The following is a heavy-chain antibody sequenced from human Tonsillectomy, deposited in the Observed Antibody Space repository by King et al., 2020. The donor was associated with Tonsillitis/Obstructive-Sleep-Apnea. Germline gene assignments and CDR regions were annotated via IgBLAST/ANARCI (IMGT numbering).Heavy chain of an antibody. D-gene: IGHD3-16*01. CDR2: IYYSGST. V-gene: IGHV4-31*03. J-gene: IGHJ2*01. CDR3: ARKGVVTFLYFDL. Sequence: QLQESGPGLVKPSQTLSLTCTVSGGSISSGGYYWSWIRQHPGKGLEWIGYIYYSGSTYYNPSLKSRVTISVDTSKNQFSLKLSSVTAADTAVYYCARKGVVTFLYFDLWGRGTLVTVSS. CDR1: GGSISSGGYY.